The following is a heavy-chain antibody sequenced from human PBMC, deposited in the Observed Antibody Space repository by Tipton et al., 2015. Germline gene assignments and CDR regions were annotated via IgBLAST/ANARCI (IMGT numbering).Heavy chain of an antibody. Sequence: TLSLTCSVSSDSISKYYWSWIRQPPGKELEWIGYIQYSGSTNYNPSLKSRVTISVDTSKTQFSLKMSSVTASDTAVYYCASGYYTAGFDYWGQGTLVTVSS. V-gene: IGHV4-59*01. D-gene: IGHD3-3*01. CDR3: ASGYYTAGFDY. CDR1: SDSISKYY. J-gene: IGHJ4*02. CDR2: IQYSGST.